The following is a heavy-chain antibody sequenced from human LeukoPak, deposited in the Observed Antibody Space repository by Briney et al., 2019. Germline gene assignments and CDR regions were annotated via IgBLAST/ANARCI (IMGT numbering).Heavy chain of an antibody. V-gene: IGHV3-21*01. Sequence: PGGSLRLSCAASGFTFSSYSMNWVRQAPGKGLEWVSSISSSSSYIYYADSVKGRFTISRDNAKNSLYLQMNSLGAEDTAVYYCARDPSVERRHYYYYYMDVWGKGTTVTVSS. D-gene: IGHD1-1*01. CDR1: GFTFSSYS. CDR3: ARDPSVERRHYYYYYMDV. CDR2: ISSSSSYI. J-gene: IGHJ6*03.